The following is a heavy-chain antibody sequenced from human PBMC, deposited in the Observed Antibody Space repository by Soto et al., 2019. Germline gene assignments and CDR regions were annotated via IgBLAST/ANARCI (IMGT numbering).Heavy chain of an antibody. CDR1: GGSFSGYY. V-gene: IGHV4-34*01. CDR3: ARRLYSTLWNYGRGWFDP. J-gene: IGHJ5*02. CDR2: INHSGST. Sequence: LPETLSLTCAVYGGSFSGYYWSWIRQPPGKGLEWIGEINHSGSTNYNPSLKSRVTISVDTSKNQFSLKLSSVTAADTAVYYCARRLYSTLWNYGRGWFDPWGQGTLVTVSS. D-gene: IGHD1-7*01.